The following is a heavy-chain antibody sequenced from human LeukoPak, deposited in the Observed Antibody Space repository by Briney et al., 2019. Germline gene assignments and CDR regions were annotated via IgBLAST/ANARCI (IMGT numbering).Heavy chain of an antibody. Sequence: GESLKISCQGSGYSFTSYWIGWVRQMPGKGLEWMGIIYPGDSDTRYSPSFQGQVTISADKSISTAYLQWSSLKASDTAMYYCARPGRVVGATKGAFDIWGQGTMVTVSS. CDR3: ARPGRVVGATKGAFDI. D-gene: IGHD1-26*01. J-gene: IGHJ3*02. CDR2: IYPGDSDT. CDR1: GYSFTSYW. V-gene: IGHV5-51*01.